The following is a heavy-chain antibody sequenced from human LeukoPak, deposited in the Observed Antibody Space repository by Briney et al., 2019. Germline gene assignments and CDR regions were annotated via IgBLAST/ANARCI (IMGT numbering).Heavy chain of an antibody. CDR2: ISSSIST. D-gene: IGHD6-13*01. CDR1: GFSFSDYY. V-gene: IGHV3-11*05. J-gene: IGHJ4*02. Sequence: GGSLRLSAAAAGFSFSDYYMSWIRHAPGKGLEWVSYISSSISTNYAESVKGRFTISIDNAKNSLYLQMNSLRGEDTAVYYCARENWYSSDWYRLDDWGQGTLVTVSS. CDR3: ARENWYSSDWYRLDD.